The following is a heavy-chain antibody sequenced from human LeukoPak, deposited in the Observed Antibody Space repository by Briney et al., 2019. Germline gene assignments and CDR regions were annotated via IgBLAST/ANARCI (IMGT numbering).Heavy chain of an antibody. CDR2: IYSGGST. J-gene: IGHJ4*02. Sequence: GGPLRLSCAASGFTVSSNYMSWVRQAPGKGLEWVSVIYSGGSTYYADSVKGRFTISRDNSKNTLYLQMNSLRAEDTAVYYCAREMATIRYYFDYWGQGTLVTVSS. D-gene: IGHD5-24*01. CDR3: AREMATIRYYFDY. CDR1: GFTVSSNY. V-gene: IGHV3-53*01.